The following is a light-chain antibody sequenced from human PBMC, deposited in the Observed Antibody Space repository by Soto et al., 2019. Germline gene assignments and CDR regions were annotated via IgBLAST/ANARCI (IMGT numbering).Light chain of an antibody. J-gene: IGKJ4*01. CDR3: QQYDSSPLT. CDR2: GAS. Sequence: EIVLTQSPGTLSLSPGERATPSCRASQSVSSSFLAWYQQKPGQAPRLLIYGASSRATGIPDRFSGSGSGTDFTLTISRLEPEDVAVYYCQQYDSSPLTFGGGTKVEIK. V-gene: IGKV3-20*01. CDR1: QSVSSSF.